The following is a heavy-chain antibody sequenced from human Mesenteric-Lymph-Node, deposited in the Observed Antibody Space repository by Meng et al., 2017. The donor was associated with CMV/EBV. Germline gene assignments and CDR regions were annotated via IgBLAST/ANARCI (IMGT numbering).Heavy chain of an antibody. J-gene: IGHJ6*02. D-gene: IGHD2-2*01. V-gene: IGHV1-8*01. CDR2: MNPNSGNT. Sequence: SVNVSCKSSVYTFTSYDINWVRQATGQGLEWMGWMNPNSGNTGYAQKFQGRVTMTRDTSTSTVYMELSSLRSEDTAVYYCARTLIVVVQAAPFYGMDVWGQGTTVTVSS. CDR1: VYTFTSYD. CDR3: ARTLIVVVQAAPFYGMDV.